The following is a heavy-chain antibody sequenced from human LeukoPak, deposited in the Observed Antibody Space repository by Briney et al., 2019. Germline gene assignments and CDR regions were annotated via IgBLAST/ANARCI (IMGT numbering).Heavy chain of an antibody. D-gene: IGHD1-26*01. Sequence: PGGSLRLSCTTSGFTFSSYAMSWVRQAPGKGLEWVSSISGGGGGICYADSVKGRFTISRDNSKNTLFLQMNSLRAEDTAIYYCAKDKTGSSYNWFDPWGQGTLVTVSS. V-gene: IGHV3-23*01. J-gene: IGHJ5*02. CDR3: AKDKTGSSYNWFDP. CDR2: ISGGGGGI. CDR1: GFTFSSYA.